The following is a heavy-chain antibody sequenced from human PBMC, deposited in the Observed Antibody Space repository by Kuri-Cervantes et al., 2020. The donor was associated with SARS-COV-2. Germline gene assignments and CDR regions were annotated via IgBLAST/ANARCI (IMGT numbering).Heavy chain of an antibody. V-gene: IGHV3-30*02. CDR3: AKDGISGVAGLLPYYFDY. D-gene: IGHD1-14*01. CDR2: IWYGGSNK. Sequence: GGSLRLSCAASGFTFSSYGMHWVRQAPGKGLEWVAVIWYGGSNKYYADSVKGRFTISRDNSKNTPYLQMNSLRAEDTAVYYCAKDGISGVAGLLPYYFDYWGRGTLVTVSS. J-gene: IGHJ4*02. CDR1: GFTFSSYG.